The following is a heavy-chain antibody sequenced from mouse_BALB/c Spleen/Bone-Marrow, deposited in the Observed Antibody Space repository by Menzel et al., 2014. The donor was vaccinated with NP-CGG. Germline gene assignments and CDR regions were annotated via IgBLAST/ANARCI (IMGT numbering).Heavy chain of an antibody. V-gene: IGHV1-4*01. Sequence: QVQLKESGAELASPGASVKMSCKASGYTFTDYTIQWVKQRPGQGQEWVGYVNPRSGYANYNQKFKDKATLTADKSSSTAFMQLSSLTSEDSAVYYCARPKGFALDYWGQGTALTVSS. CDR1: GYTFTDYT. CDR2: VNPRSGYA. CDR3: ARPKGFALDY. J-gene: IGHJ2*01.